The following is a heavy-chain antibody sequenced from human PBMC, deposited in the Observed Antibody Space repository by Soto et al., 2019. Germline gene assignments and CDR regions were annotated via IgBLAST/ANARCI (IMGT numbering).Heavy chain of an antibody. CDR2: INPSGGST. CDR1: GYTFTSYY. Sequence: ASVKVSCKASGYTFTSYYMHWVRQAPGQGLEWMGIINPSGGSTTYAQKFQGRVTMTRDMSTYTVYMELSSLRSEDTAVYYCARGGYYFDSSRYRGIDAFDIWGQGTMVTVSS. CDR3: ARGGYYFDSSRYRGIDAFDI. D-gene: IGHD3-22*01. V-gene: IGHV1-46*01. J-gene: IGHJ3*02.